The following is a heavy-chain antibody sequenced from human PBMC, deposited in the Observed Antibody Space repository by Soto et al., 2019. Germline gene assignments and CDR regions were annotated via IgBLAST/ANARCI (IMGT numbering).Heavy chain of an antibody. CDR2: IIPIFGTA. CDR1: GGTFSSYA. J-gene: IGHJ6*02. CDR3: ARSRYSGYASFWAYYYGMDV. D-gene: IGHD5-12*01. V-gene: IGHV1-69*12. Sequence: QVQLVQSGAEVKKPGSSVKVSCKASGGTFSSYAISWVRQAPGQGLEWMGGIIPIFGTANYAQKFQGRVTITADESTSTAYMELSSLRYEDTAVYYCARSRYSGYASFWAYYYGMDVWGQGTTVTVSS.